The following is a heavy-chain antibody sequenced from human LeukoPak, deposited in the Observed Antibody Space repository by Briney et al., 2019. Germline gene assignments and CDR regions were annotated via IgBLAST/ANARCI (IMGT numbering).Heavy chain of an antibody. V-gene: IGHV3-9*01. D-gene: IGHD6-19*01. CDR3: ALPSSGWRFDY. CDR2: ISWNSGSI. J-gene: IGHJ4*02. Sequence: GGSLRLSCAASGFTFDDYAMHWVRQAPGKGLEWVSGISWNSGSIGYADSVKGRFTISRDNAKNSLYLQMNSLRAEDTAVYYCALPSSGWRFDYWGQGALVTVSS. CDR1: GFTFDDYA.